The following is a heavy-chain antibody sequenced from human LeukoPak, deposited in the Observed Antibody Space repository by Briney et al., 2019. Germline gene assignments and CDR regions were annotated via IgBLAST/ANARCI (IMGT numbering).Heavy chain of an antibody. D-gene: IGHD3-10*01. CDR3: ANHAGYYGSGSYSDY. CDR1: GGTFSSYA. CDR2: IIPIFGTA. Sequence: AAVKVSCKASGGTFSSYAISWVRQAPGQGLEWVGGIIPIFGTANYAQKFQGRVTITTDESTSTAYMELSSLRSEDTAVYHCANHAGYYGSGSYSDYWGQGTLVTVSS. J-gene: IGHJ4*02. V-gene: IGHV1-69*05.